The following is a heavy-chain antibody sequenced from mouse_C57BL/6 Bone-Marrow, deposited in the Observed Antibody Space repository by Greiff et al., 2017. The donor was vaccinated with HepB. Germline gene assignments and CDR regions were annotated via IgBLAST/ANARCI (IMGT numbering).Heavy chain of an antibody. V-gene: IGHV1-76*01. CDR1: GYTFTDYY. CDR3: ARRGHYYGSRDFDY. CDR2: IYPGSGNT. D-gene: IGHD1-1*01. Sequence: VQLVESGAELVRPGASVKLSCKASGYTFTDYYINWVKQRPGQGLEWIARIYPGSGNTYYNEKFKGKATLTAEKSSSTAYMQLSSLTSEDSAVYFCARRGHYYGSRDFDYWGQGTTLTVSS. J-gene: IGHJ2*01.